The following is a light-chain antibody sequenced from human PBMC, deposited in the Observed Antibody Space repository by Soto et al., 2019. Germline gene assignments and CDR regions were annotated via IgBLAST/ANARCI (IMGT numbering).Light chain of an antibody. CDR2: GAS. CDR3: QQYSDLPYP. Sequence: EIVLTQSPGTLSLSPRERATLSCRASQRVSSRNLAWYQQKPGQPPRILIYGASSRATGIPDRFSGSGSVTDFTLTINSLEPEDVAVYYCQQYSDLPYPFGQGTKLEV. V-gene: IGKV3-20*01. J-gene: IGKJ2*01. CDR1: QRVSSRN.